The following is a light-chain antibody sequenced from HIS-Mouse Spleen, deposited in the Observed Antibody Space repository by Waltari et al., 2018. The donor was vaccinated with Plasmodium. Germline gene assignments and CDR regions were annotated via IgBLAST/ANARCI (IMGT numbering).Light chain of an antibody. CDR3: QQYNNWPRGT. CDR2: GAS. J-gene: IGKJ1*01. CDR1: QSVSSN. Sequence: EIVMTQSPATLSVSPGERATLSCRASQSVSSNLAWYQQKPGQAPRPLIYGASTGATGIPARFSGSGSGTEFTLTISSMQSEDFAVYYCQQYNNWPRGTFGQGTKVEIK. V-gene: IGKV3-15*01.